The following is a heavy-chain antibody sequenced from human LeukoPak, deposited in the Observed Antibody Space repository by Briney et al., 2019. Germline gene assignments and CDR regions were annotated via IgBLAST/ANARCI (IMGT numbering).Heavy chain of an antibody. CDR1: VGYIGSRNW. Sequence: PSETLSLTCAVTVGYIGSRNWWSWVRQPPGKGLQWIGEMYESGSPKYNPSLQSRVTMSVDKSKNLFSLKLTSVTAADTAVYYCARGIGAADFWGQGTLVTVSS. J-gene: IGHJ4*02. D-gene: IGHD3-16*01. V-gene: IGHV4-4*02. CDR2: MYESGSP. CDR3: ARGIGAADF.